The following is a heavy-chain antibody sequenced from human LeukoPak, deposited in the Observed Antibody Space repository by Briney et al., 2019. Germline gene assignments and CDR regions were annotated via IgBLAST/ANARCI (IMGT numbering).Heavy chain of an antibody. CDR1: GGSISSYY. Sequence: SETLSLTCTVSGGSISSYYWSWIRQPPGKGLEWIGYIYYSGSTNYNPSHKSRVTISVDTSKNQFSLKLSSVTAADTAVYYCARDQEGAPDYWGQGTLVTVSS. CDR2: IYYSGST. CDR3: ARDQEGAPDY. V-gene: IGHV4-59*01. J-gene: IGHJ4*02. D-gene: IGHD1-26*01.